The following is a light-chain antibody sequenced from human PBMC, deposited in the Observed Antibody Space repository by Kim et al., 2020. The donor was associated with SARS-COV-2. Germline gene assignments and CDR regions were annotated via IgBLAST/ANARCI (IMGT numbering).Light chain of an antibody. J-gene: IGKJ2*01. CDR2: DAS. CDR3: QQYDNLPMYT. V-gene: IGKV1-33*01. Sequence: DIQMTQSPFSLSASVGDRVTITCQASQGITNYLNWYQQKPGKAPKLLIYDASNLQTGVPSRFSGSGSGTDFTFTISSLQPEDIATYYCQQYDNLPMYTFGQGTKLEI. CDR1: QGITNY.